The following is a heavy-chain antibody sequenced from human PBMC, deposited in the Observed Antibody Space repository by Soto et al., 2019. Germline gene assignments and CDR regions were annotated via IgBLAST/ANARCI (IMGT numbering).Heavy chain of an antibody. CDR3: AKLGGVVAATRFQH. V-gene: IGHV3-23*01. CDR1: GFTFSSYA. CDR2: ISGSGGTT. D-gene: IGHD2-15*01. J-gene: IGHJ1*01. Sequence: PGGSLRLSCAASGFTFSSYAMSWVRQAPGKGLEWVSDISGSGGTTYYADSVKGRFTVSRDNSKNTLYLQMNSLRAEDTAVYYCAKLGGVVAATRFQHWGQGTLVTVSS.